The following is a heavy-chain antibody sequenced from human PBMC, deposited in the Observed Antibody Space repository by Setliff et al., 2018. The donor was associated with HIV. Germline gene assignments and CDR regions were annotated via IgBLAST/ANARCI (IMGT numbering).Heavy chain of an antibody. CDR1: GYTFNNYG. D-gene: IGHD5-12*01. V-gene: IGHV1-18*01. CDR3: ARGKTWLRFLDY. Sequence: SVKVSCKASGYTFNNYGISWVRQAPGQGLEWMGWINTHSGYTNYAQNVQGRVTVTMDTSTSTAYMELRSLKSDDTAVYYCARGKTWLRFLDYWGQGTLVTV. J-gene: IGHJ4*02. CDR2: INTHSGYT.